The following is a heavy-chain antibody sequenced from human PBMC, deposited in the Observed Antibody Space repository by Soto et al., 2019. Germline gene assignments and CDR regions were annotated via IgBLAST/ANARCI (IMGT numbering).Heavy chain of an antibody. CDR1: GGSISSGGYS. CDR3: ASGYSSGWYLLAP. Sequence: SETLSLTCAVSGGSISSGGYSWSWIRQPPGKGLEWIGYIYHSGSTYYNPSLKSRVTISVDRSKNQFSLKLSSVTAADTAVYYCASGYSSGWYLLAPCGQGTLVPVSS. D-gene: IGHD6-19*01. V-gene: IGHV4-30-2*01. CDR2: IYHSGST. J-gene: IGHJ5*02.